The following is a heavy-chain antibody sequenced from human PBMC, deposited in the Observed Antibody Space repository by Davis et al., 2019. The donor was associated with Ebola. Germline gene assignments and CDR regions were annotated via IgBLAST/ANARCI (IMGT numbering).Heavy chain of an antibody. CDR2: IFSNDEK. D-gene: IGHD6-19*01. Sequence: SGPTLVKPTETLTLTCTVSGFSLSNARMGVSWIRQPPGKALEWLAHIFSNDEKSYSTSLKSRLTISKDTSKSQVVLTMTNMDPVDTATYYCARIPGSGWFHYYYYYYMDVWGKGTTVTVSS. CDR1: GFSLSNARMG. J-gene: IGHJ6*03. CDR3: ARIPGSGWFHYYYYYYMDV. V-gene: IGHV2-26*01.